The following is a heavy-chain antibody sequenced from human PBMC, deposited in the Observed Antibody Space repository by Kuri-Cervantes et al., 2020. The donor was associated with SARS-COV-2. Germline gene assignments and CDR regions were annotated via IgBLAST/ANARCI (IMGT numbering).Heavy chain of an antibody. D-gene: IGHD3-10*01. Sequence: GEPLKIFCAASGFTFSSYAMSWVRQAPGKGLEWVSAISGSGGSTYYADSLKGRFPISRDNSKNTLYLQMKRLRTEDTAVYYCAKVMGYGYGKFGFDYWGQGPLVPVSS. CDR3: AKVMGYGYGKFGFDY. J-gene: IGHJ4*02. CDR2: ISGSGGST. CDR1: GFTFSSYA. V-gene: IGHV3-23*01.